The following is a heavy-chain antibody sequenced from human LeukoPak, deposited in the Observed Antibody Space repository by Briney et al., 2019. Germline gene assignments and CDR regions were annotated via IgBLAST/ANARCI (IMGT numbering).Heavy chain of an antibody. D-gene: IGHD3-22*01. J-gene: IGHJ5*02. CDR3: ARGSSGYYYENWFDP. CDR1: GFTFSSYA. Sequence: GESLRLSCAASGFTFSSYALHWVRQAPGKGLEWVALISYDGGNNYYADSVKGRFTISRDNSKNTLYLQMNSLRAEDTAVYYCARGSSGYYYENWFDPWGQGTLVTVSS. CDR2: ISYDGGNN. V-gene: IGHV3-30*01.